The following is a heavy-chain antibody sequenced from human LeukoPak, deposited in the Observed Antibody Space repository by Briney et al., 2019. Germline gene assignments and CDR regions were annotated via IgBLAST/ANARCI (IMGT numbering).Heavy chain of an antibody. CDR2: INHSGST. V-gene: IGHV4-34*01. CDR3: ARADYSSTWSHDYYYMDV. J-gene: IGHJ6*03. D-gene: IGHD6-13*01. CDR1: GGSFSGYH. Sequence: SETLSLTCAVYGGSFSGYHWSWIRQPPGKGLEWIGEINHSGSTYYNPSLKSRVTISVDTSKNQFSLKLSSVTAADTAVYYCARADYSSTWSHDYYYMDVWGKGTTVTVSS.